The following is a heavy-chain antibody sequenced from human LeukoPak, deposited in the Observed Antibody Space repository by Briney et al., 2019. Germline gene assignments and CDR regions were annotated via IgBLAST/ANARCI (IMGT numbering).Heavy chain of an antibody. CDR2: INTSGST. Sequence: SETLSLTCTVSGGSISSNYWSWIRQPPGKGLEWIGYINTSGSTNHNPSLKSRVSISLDTSRNQFSLKLTSVTAADTAVYYCARRGNWGFFDYWGQGILVSVSS. CDR1: GGSISSNY. V-gene: IGHV4-4*09. D-gene: IGHD7-27*01. J-gene: IGHJ4*02. CDR3: ARRGNWGFFDY.